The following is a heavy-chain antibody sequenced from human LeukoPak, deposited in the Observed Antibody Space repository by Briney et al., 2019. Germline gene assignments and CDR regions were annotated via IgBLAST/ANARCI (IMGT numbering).Heavy chain of an antibody. CDR2: IYTSGST. CDR3: GGDLGPMITMVRGVISAFDI. CDR1: GGSISSYY. V-gene: IGHV4-4*07. Sequence: SETLSLTCTVSGGSISSYYWSWIRQPAGKGLEWIGRIYTSGSTNYNPSLKSRVTMSVDTSKNQFSLKLSSVTAADTAVYYCGGDLGPMITMVRGVISAFDIWGQGTMVTVSS. J-gene: IGHJ3*02. D-gene: IGHD3-10*01.